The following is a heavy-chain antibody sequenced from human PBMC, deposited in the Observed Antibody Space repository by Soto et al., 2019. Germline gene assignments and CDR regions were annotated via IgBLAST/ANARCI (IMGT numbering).Heavy chain of an antibody. Sequence: QVELQESGPGLVKPSETLSLTCTVSGGSISSYYWSCIRPPPGKGLEWIGDIYSSGSTNYNPALKIRSTISVDTSRNEFSLTLSSVTAADTAVYYCARRCGPGFDYWGQGTLVTVSS. D-gene: IGHD2-15*01. CDR2: IYSSGST. V-gene: IGHV4-59*08. J-gene: IGHJ4*02. CDR3: ARRCGPGFDY. CDR1: GGSISSYY.